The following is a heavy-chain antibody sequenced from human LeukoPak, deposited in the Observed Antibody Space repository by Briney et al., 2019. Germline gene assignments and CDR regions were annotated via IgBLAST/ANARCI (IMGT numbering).Heavy chain of an antibody. V-gene: IGHV1-46*01. Sequence: ASVKVSCKASGYTFTSYYMHGVRQAPGQGLEWMVIINLSGGTTYYAQKFQGRVTMTNDMSTSTVYMELSSLRYEDTAVYYCARDFGYNWKANWFDPWGQGTLVTVS. J-gene: IGHJ5*02. CDR1: GYTFTSYY. D-gene: IGHD1-1*01. CDR2: INLSGGTT. CDR3: ARDFGYNWKANWFDP.